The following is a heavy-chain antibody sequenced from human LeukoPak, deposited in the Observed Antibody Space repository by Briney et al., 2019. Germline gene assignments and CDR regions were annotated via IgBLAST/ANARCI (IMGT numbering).Heavy chain of an antibody. D-gene: IGHD3-16*02. V-gene: IGHV3-30*18. Sequence: GRSLRLSCAASGFTFSSYGMHWVRQAPGKGLEWVAVISYDGGNKYYADSVKGRFTISRDNSKNTLYLQMNSLRAEDTAVYYCAKDYRDSWAGAFDIWGQGTMVTVSS. CDR3: AKDYRDSWAGAFDI. J-gene: IGHJ3*02. CDR2: ISYDGGNK. CDR1: GFTFSSYG.